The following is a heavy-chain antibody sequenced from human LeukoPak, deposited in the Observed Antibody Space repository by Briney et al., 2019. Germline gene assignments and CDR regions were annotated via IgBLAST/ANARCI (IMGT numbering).Heavy chain of an antibody. CDR1: GFTFSSYS. D-gene: IGHD3-10*01. J-gene: IGHJ4*02. CDR3: AKDNSGYGSGSSNTY. CDR2: ISSSSSYI. V-gene: IGHV3-21*01. Sequence: PGGSLRLSCAASGFTFSSYSMDWVRQAPGKGLEWVSSISSSSSYIYYADSVKGRFTISRDNAKNSLYLQMNSLRAEDTAVYYCAKDNSGYGSGSSNTYWGQGTLVTVSS.